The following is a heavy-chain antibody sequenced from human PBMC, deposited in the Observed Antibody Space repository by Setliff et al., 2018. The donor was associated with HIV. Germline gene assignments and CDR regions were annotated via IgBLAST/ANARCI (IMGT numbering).Heavy chain of an antibody. CDR1: GLSISSNY. J-gene: IGHJ4*02. CDR3: ARVVVVIGSQDYFDY. Sequence: GESLKISCAASGLSISSNYMSWVRQAPGKGLEWVSIIYSGGDAYYSDSLKGRFTISRDNSRNTLYLQMSSLRADDTAVYHCARVVVVIGSQDYFDYWGQGMLVTVSS. V-gene: IGHV3-66*02. D-gene: IGHD2-21*01. CDR2: IYSGGDA.